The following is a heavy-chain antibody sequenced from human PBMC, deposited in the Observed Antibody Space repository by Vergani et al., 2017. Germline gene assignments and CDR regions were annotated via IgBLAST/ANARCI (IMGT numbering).Heavy chain of an antibody. Sequence: QVQLQESGPGLVKPSETLSLTCTVYGGSFSGYYWSWIRQPPGKGLEWIGEINHSGSTNYNPSLKSRVTISVDTSKNQFSLELSSVPAADTAVYYCARRAKPSATTGGMDVWGQGTTVTVSS. D-gene: IGHD1-14*01. CDR2: INHSGST. V-gene: IGHV4-34*01. J-gene: IGHJ6*02. CDR1: GGSFSGYY. CDR3: ARRAKPSATTGGMDV.